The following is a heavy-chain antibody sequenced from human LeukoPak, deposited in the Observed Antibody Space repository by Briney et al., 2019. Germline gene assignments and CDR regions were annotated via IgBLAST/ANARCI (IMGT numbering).Heavy chain of an antibody. Sequence: SGTLSLTRTVSGGYISSYYWSWIRQPPGKGLEWIGYIYYSGSTNYNPSLKSRVTISVDKSKNQFSLKLSSVTAADTAVYYCVRATFYYDSSGYRTFDYWGQGTLVTVSS. CDR1: GGYISSYY. D-gene: IGHD3-22*01. V-gene: IGHV4-59*12. CDR2: IYYSGST. J-gene: IGHJ4*02. CDR3: VRATFYYDSSGYRTFDY.